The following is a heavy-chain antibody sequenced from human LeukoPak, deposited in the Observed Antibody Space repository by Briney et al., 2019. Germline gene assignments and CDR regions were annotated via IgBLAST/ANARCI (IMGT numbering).Heavy chain of an antibody. V-gene: IGHV1-69*13. CDR3: ARGETDSSGWTFFDY. CDR1: GGTFSSYA. Sequence: ASVKVSCKASGGTFSSYAISWVRQAPGQGLEWMGGTIPIFGTANYAQKFQGRVTITADESTSTAYMELSSLRSEDTAVYYCARGETDSSGWTFFDYWGQGTLVTVSS. CDR2: TIPIFGTA. J-gene: IGHJ4*02. D-gene: IGHD6-19*01.